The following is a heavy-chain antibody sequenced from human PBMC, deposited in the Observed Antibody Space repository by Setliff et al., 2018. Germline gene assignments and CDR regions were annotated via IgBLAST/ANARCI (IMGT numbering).Heavy chain of an antibody. CDR2: MNPNRGNT. D-gene: IGHD3-3*01. CDR1: GYTFTSYD. CDR3: AWGPRHNFWSGYYLVAVNY. J-gene: IGHJ4*02. Sequence: ASVKVSCKASGYTFTSYDINWVRQATGQGLEWMGWMNPNRGNTGYEQNFQGRVTRTRNTSISTAYMELSSLRFEDTADYYCAWGPRHNFWSGYYLVAVNYWGQGTLVTVSS. V-gene: IGHV1-8*01.